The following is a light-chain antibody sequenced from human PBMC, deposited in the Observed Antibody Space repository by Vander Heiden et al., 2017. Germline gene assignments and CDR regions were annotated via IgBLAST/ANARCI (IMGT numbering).Light chain of an antibody. CDR3: QQYYSYPLA. Sequence: AIRMTQSPSSFSQSTGDRVTITCRASQGISSYLAWYQQKPGKAPKLLIYAASTLQSGVPSRFSGSGSGTDFTLTISCLQSEDFATYYCQQYYSYPLAFGQGTKVEIK. CDR2: AAS. V-gene: IGKV1-8*01. J-gene: IGKJ1*01. CDR1: QGISSY.